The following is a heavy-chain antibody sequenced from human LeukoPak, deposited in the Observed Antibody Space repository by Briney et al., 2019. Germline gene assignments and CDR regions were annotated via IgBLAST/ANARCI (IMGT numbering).Heavy chain of an antibody. CDR3: ARGTAGAFDI. D-gene: IGHD2-2*01. V-gene: IGHV3-74*01. J-gene: IGHJ3*02. CDR1: GFTFSSYW. CDR2: INSDGSST. Sequence: PGGSLRLSCAASGFTFSSYWMHWVRQAPGKGLVWVSRINSDGSSTRCADSVKGRFTISRDSAKNTLYLQMNSLRAEDTAVYYCARGTAGAFDIWGQGTMVTVSS.